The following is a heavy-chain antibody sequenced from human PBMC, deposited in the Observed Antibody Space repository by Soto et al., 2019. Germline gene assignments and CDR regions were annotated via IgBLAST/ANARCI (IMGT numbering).Heavy chain of an antibody. Sequence: QVQLVQSGAEVKKPGSSVKVSCKASGGTFSSYAISWVRQAPGQGLEWMGGIIPIFGTANYAQKFQGRVTTTADEATSTAYMERSSQRDEDTAVYYCARDQWEYQTYYYYGMDVWGQGTTGTGSS. CDR3: ARDQWEYQTYYYYGMDV. V-gene: IGHV1-69*01. CDR2: IIPIFGTA. CDR1: GGTFSSYA. J-gene: IGHJ6*02. D-gene: IGHD1-26*01.